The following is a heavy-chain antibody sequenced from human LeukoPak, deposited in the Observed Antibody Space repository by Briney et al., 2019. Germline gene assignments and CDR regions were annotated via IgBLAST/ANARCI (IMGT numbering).Heavy chain of an antibody. Sequence: GGSLRLSCAASGFTFSSYSMNWVRQARGKGLEWVSSISSSSSYIYYADSVKGRFTISRDNAKNSLYLQMNSLRAEDTAVYYCARADSIAARPFDYWGQGTLVTVSS. V-gene: IGHV3-21*01. CDR3: ARADSIAARPFDY. CDR1: GFTFSSYS. CDR2: ISSSSSYI. J-gene: IGHJ4*02. D-gene: IGHD6-6*01.